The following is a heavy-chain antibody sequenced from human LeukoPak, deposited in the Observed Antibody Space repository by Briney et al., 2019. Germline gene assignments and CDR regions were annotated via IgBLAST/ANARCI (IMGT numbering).Heavy chain of an antibody. CDR2: IRYDGSNK. V-gene: IGHV3-30*02. CDR1: GFTFGTHG. J-gene: IGHJ1*01. Sequence: PGGSLRLSCAASGFTFGTHGMHWVRQAPGKGLEWVAFIRYDGSNKYYADSVKGRFTISRDNSKNTLYLQINSLRAEDTAVYYCAKWASSGYYFHHWGQGTLVTVSS. CDR3: AKWASSGYYFHH. D-gene: IGHD3-22*01.